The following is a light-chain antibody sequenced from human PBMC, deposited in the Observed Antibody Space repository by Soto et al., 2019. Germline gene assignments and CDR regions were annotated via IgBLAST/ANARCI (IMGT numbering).Light chain of an antibody. CDR3: QQYNNWPVT. CDR1: QSFNSNLASN. J-gene: IGKJ2*01. V-gene: IGKV3-15*01. Sequence: EIVMTQSPATLSVSPGERATLSCRASQSFNSNLASNLARYQQKPGQAPRLLIYGASTRATGIPARYSGSGSGTEFTLTISGLQPEDFAVYYCQQYNNWPVTFGQGTK. CDR2: GAS.